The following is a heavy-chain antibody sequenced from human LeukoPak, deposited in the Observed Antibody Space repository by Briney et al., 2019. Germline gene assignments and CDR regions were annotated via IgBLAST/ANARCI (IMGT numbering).Heavy chain of an antibody. Sequence: QAGGSLRLSCAASGFTFRDYGMHWVRQATGKGLEWVAFIWSDANNRFYGDSVKGRFTISRGNSKNMLCLQMDSLRLEDTAVYYCAKDPGARVSGFHMDVWGKGTTVIVSS. D-gene: IGHD2-8*02. CDR3: AKDPGARVSGFHMDV. V-gene: IGHV3-30*02. CDR2: IWSDANNR. CDR1: GFTFRDYG. J-gene: IGHJ6*03.